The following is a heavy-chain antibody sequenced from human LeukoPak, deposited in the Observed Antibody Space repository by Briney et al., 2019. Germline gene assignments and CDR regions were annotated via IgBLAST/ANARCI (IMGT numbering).Heavy chain of an antibody. CDR3: ARASSDGVVPAATSFDC. D-gene: IGHD2-2*01. J-gene: IGHJ4*02. V-gene: IGHV3-66*01. Sequence: GGSLRLSCAVSGFTVSSYYMSWVRQAPGKGLEWVSVIYSGGNTHYADSVKGRFTISRDNSKNIWYLQMNSLRAEDTAVYYCARASSDGVVPAATSFDCWGQGTLVTVSS. CDR2: IYSGGNT. CDR1: GFTVSSYY.